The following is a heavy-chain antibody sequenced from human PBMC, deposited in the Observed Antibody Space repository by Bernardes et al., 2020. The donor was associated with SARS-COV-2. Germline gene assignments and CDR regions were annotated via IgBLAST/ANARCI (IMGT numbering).Heavy chain of an antibody. Sequence: ASVKVCCRASGFTFVDYGVSWVRQAPGRGLAWMGWVNKNNGDTYYTQRFQGRVAMTIDISMTTAYMEMRSLTSDDTAVYFCARVGYYFDWSDSWGQGTLVTVSS. CDR3: ARVGYYFDWSDS. J-gene: IGHJ5*01. CDR2: VNKNNGDT. CDR1: GFTFVDYG. D-gene: IGHD5-12*01. V-gene: IGHV1-18*01.